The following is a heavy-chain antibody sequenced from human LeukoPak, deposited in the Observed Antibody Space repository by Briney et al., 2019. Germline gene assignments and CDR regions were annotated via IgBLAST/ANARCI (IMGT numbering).Heavy chain of an antibody. Sequence: SETLSLTCTVSGVSISCSNSYWGWIRQPPGKGLEWIGSIYYSGNTYYNASLKSQVSISMDTSKNQFSLRLTSVTAADTAVYYCARQTGSGLFILPGGQGTLVTVSS. CDR1: GVSISCSNSY. J-gene: IGHJ4*02. V-gene: IGHV4-39*01. CDR3: ARQTGSGLFILP. D-gene: IGHD3/OR15-3a*01. CDR2: IYYSGNT.